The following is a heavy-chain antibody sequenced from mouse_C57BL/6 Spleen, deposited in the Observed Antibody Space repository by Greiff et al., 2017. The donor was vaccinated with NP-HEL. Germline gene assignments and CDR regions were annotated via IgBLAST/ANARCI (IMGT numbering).Heavy chain of an antibody. CDR3: ARALSITTVVADYAMDY. Sequence: VQLQQPGAELVRPGSSVKLSCKASGYTFTSYWMHWVKQRPIQGLEWIGNIDPSDSETHYNQKFKDKATLTVDKSSSTAYMQLSSLTSEDSAVYYCARALSITTVVADYAMDYWGQGTSVTVSS. CDR2: IDPSDSET. CDR1: GYTFTSYW. V-gene: IGHV1-52*01. D-gene: IGHD1-1*01. J-gene: IGHJ4*01.